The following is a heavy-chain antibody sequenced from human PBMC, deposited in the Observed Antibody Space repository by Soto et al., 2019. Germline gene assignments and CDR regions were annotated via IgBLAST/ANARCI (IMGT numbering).Heavy chain of an antibody. CDR3: ARGTRSMVRGVSHHNWFDP. CDR2: IYYSGST. V-gene: IGHV4-31*03. Sequence: QVQLQESGPGLVKPSQTLSLTCTVSGGSISSGGYYWSWIRQPPGKVLEWIGYIYYSGSTYYNPTLKSRVTISVDTSKNQFSLKLSSVTAADTAVYYCARGTRSMVRGVSHHNWFDPWGQRSLVTVSS. J-gene: IGHJ5*02. D-gene: IGHD3-10*01. CDR1: GGSISSGGYY.